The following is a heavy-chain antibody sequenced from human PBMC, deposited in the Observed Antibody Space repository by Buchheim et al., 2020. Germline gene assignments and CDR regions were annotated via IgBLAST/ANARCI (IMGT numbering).Heavy chain of an antibody. D-gene: IGHD6-13*01. J-gene: IGHJ6*02. Sequence: EVYLEESEGGLVQPGGSLRLSCAASVFTFSSYWMSWVRQAPEKGLEWVANIKQDGSEKYYVDSVKGRFTISRDNAKNSVYLQMYSLRVEDTAVYYCTREISAAAGSRYYYYGMDVWGQGTT. CDR3: TREISAAAGSRYYYYGMDV. CDR2: IKQDGSEK. V-gene: IGHV3-7*01. CDR1: VFTFSSYW.